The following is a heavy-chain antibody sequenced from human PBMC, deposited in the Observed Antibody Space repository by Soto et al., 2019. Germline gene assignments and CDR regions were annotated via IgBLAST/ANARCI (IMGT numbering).Heavy chain of an antibody. V-gene: IGHV3-21*01. D-gene: IGHD4-4*01. CDR1: GFTFSSYS. CDR3: ARNYRTNYYYGMDV. J-gene: IGHJ6*02. CDR2: IIISSSYI. Sequence: GGSLRLSCAASGFTFSSYSMNWVRQAPGKGLEWVSSIIISSSYIYYADSVKGRFTISRDNAKNSLYLQMTSLRAEDTAVYYCARNYRTNYYYGMDVWGQGTTVTVSS.